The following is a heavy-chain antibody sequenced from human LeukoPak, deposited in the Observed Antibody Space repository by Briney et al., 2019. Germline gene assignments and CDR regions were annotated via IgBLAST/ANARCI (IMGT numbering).Heavy chain of an antibody. CDR1: GHTFTGYY. V-gene: IGHV1-2*02. CDR2: INPNSGGT. D-gene: IGHD6-13*01. CDR3: ARDLQSYSSSWYLIDP. Sequence: ASVKVSCKASGHTFTGYYMHWVRQAPGQGLEWMGWINPNSGGTNYAQKFQGRVTMTRDTSISTAYMELSRLGSDDTAVYYCARDLQSYSSSWYLIDPWGQGTLVTVSS. J-gene: IGHJ5*02.